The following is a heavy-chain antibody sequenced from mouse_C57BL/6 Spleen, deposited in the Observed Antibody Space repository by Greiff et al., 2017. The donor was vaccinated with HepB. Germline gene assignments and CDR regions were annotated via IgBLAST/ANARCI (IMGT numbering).Heavy chain of an antibody. CDR3: ARLGRYYYGSSPWFAY. D-gene: IGHD1-1*01. V-gene: IGHV1-26*01. Sequence: EVQLQQSGPELVKPGASVKISCKASGYTFTDYYMNWVKQSHGKSLEWIGDINPNNGGTSYNQKFKGKATLTVDKSSSTAYMELRSLTSEDSAVYYCARLGRYYYGSSPWFAYWGQGTLVTVSA. CDR1: GYTFTDYY. CDR2: INPNNGGT. J-gene: IGHJ3*01.